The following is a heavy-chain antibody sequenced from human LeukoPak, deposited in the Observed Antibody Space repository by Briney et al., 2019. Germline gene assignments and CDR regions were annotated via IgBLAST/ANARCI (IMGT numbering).Heavy chain of an antibody. J-gene: IGHJ4*02. V-gene: IGHV4-59*01. Sequence: SETLSLTCTVSGGSISTYYWSWIGQPPGKGLEWIGYIYYSGSTDHNPSLKSRVIISVDMSKNQFSLKLSSVTAADTAVYYCVRGRDGYSDWGQGTLVTVSS. D-gene: IGHD5-24*01. CDR1: GGSISTYY. CDR2: IYYSGST. CDR3: VRGRDGYSD.